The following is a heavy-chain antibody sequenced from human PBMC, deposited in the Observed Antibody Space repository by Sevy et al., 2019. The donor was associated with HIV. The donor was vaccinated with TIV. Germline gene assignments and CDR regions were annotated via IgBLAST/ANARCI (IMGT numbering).Heavy chain of an antibody. J-gene: IGHJ4*02. CDR2: INNSGGST. D-gene: IGHD6-13*01. CDR1: GSTVNPYA. Sequence: GGSLRLSCIASGSTVNPYAMSWVRQAPGKGLEWVAVINNSGGSTDYADSVRGRFSISRDNPNVYLEMNSLRVEDTAAYYGVKERVGYISSWYYFDYWGQGTLVTVSS. V-gene: IGHV3-23*01. CDR3: VKERVGYISSWYYFDY.